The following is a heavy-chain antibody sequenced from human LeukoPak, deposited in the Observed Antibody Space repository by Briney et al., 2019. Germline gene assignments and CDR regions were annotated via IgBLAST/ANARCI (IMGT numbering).Heavy chain of an antibody. CDR2: ISSSSSYI. V-gene: IGHV3-21*01. CDR1: GFTFSSYS. J-gene: IGHJ4*02. CDR3: ARDRVDTAMVPLDY. D-gene: IGHD5-18*01. Sequence: GGSLRLSCAASGFTFSSYSMNWVRQAPGKGLEWVSSISSSSSYIYYADSVKGRFTISRDNAKNSLYLQMNSLRAEDTAVYYCARDRVDTAMVPLDYWGQGTLVTVSS.